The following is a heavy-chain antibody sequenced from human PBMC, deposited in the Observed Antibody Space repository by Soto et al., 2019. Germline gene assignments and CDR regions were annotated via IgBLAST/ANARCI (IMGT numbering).Heavy chain of an antibody. Sequence: PSETLSLTCTVSGGSISIYYWSWIRQPPGKGLEWIGYIYYSGSTNYNPSLKSRVTISVDTSKNQFSLKLSSVTAADTAVYYCARGYYDILTGYYPHNYYYYMDVWGKGTTVTVSS. D-gene: IGHD3-9*01. V-gene: IGHV4-59*01. CDR2: IYYSGST. CDR3: ARGYYDILTGYYPHNYYYYMDV. CDR1: GGSISIYY. J-gene: IGHJ6*03.